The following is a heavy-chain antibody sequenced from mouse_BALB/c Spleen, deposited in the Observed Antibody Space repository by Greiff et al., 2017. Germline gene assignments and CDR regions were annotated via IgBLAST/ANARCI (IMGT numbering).Heavy chain of an antibody. J-gene: IGHJ3*01. D-gene: IGHD2-4*01. Sequence: VQLQQSGAELVKPGASVKLSCTASGFNIKDTYMHWVKQRPEQGLEWIGRIDPANGNTKYDPKFQGKATITADTSSNTAYLQLSSLTSEDTAVYYCARSLYDYDDENGFAYWGQGTLVTVSA. V-gene: IGHV14-3*02. CDR3: ARSLYDYDDENGFAY. CDR2: IDPANGNT. CDR1: GFNIKDTY.